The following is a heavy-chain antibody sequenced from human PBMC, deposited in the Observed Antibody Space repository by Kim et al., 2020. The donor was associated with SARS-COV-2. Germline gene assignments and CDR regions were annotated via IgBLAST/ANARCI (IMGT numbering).Heavy chain of an antibody. D-gene: IGHD3-22*01. Sequence: GGSLRLSCVVSGFTFTNAWMSWVRQAPGKGLEWIGRIKSISLGGATDYAAPVKGRFTISRDDSKNTVYLQMNSLETDDTGVYYCSYYYDGSGYPIFDFWGQGTLVTVSS. CDR2: IKSISLGGAT. CDR1: GFTFTNAW. J-gene: IGHJ4*02. CDR3: SYYYDGSGYPIFDF. V-gene: IGHV3-15*01.